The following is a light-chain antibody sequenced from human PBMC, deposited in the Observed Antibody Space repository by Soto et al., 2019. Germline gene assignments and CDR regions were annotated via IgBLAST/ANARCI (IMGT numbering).Light chain of an antibody. Sequence: DIQLTQSPSSLSASVGDRVSISCQASQDIRNYLNWYHQEPGKAPRLVIYDTSTLEIGVPTRFGGSGSGTEFSFTFIGLQPEDFGTYYCQQYNNVPYTFGQGTKVEMK. CDR2: DTS. CDR3: QQYNNVPYT. CDR1: QDIRNY. V-gene: IGKV1-33*01. J-gene: IGKJ2*01.